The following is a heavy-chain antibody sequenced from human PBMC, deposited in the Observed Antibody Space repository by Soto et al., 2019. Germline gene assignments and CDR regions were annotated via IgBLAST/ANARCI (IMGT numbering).Heavy chain of an antibody. CDR3: AKDSSLTPLYGSGSSYYYYYYGMDV. CDR2: ISYDGSNK. CDR1: GFTFSSYG. D-gene: IGHD3-10*01. J-gene: IGHJ6*02. V-gene: IGHV3-30*18. Sequence: QVQLVESGGGVVQPGRSLRLSCAASGFTFSSYGMHWVRQAPGKGLEWVAVISYDGSNKYYADSVKGRFTISRDNSKNTLYLQMNSLRAEDTAVYYCAKDSSLTPLYGSGSSYYYYYYGMDVWGQGTTVTVSS.